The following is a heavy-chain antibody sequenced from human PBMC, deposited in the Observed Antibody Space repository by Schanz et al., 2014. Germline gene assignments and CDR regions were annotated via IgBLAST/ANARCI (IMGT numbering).Heavy chain of an antibody. CDR2: ISYDGSNK. J-gene: IGHJ2*01. D-gene: IGHD2-15*01. CDR1: GFTFSSYG. V-gene: IGHV3-30*19. CDR3: AKGMGYCSGGTCYDYYYYGLDV. Sequence: QVQLVESGGGVVQFGRSLRLSCVASGFTFSSYGMHWVRQAPGKGLEWVAVISYDGSNKYYADSVKGRFTISRDNSENTLYLQMNSLSADDTAVFYCAKGMGYCSGGTCYDYYYYGLDVWGRGTLVTVSS.